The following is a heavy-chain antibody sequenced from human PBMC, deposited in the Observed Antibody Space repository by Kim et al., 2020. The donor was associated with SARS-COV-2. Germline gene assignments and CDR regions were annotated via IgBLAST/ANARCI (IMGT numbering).Heavy chain of an antibody. Sequence: GGSLRLSCAASGFTFSSYAMHWVRQAPGKGLEWVAVISYDGSNKYYADSVKGRFTISRDNSKNTLYLQMNSLRAEDTAVYYCARGEVWWELQYFQHWGQGTLVTVSS. CDR2: ISYDGSNK. D-gene: IGHD1-26*01. CDR3: ARGEVWWELQYFQH. J-gene: IGHJ1*01. CDR1: GFTFSSYA. V-gene: IGHV3-30-3*01.